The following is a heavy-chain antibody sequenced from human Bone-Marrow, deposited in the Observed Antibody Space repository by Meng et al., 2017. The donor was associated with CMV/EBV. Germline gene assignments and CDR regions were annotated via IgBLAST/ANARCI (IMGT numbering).Heavy chain of an antibody. CDR1: GYTFTSYG. V-gene: IGHV1-18*01. D-gene: IGHD1-26*01. Sequence: ASVKVSCKASGYTFTSYGISWVRQAPGQGLEWMGWISAYNGNTNYAQKLQGRVTITTDTSTSTAYMERRSLRSDDTAVYYCARTGQWELLGGRAFDPWGQGTLVTVSS. J-gene: IGHJ5*02. CDR2: ISAYNGNT. CDR3: ARTGQWELLGGRAFDP.